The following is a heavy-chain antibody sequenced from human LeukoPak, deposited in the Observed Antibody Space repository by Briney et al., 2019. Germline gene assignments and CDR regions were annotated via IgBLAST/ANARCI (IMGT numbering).Heavy chain of an antibody. J-gene: IGHJ6*02. CDR2: ISSSSSYI. Sequence: GGSLRLSCAASGFTFSSYSMNWVRQAPGKGLEWVSSISSSSSYIYYADSVKGRFTISRDNAKNSLYLQMNSLRAEDTAAYYCARDRQPYYHYYGMDVWGQGTTVTVSS. D-gene: IGHD3-10*01. CDR1: GFTFSSYS. V-gene: IGHV3-21*01. CDR3: ARDRQPYYHYYGMDV.